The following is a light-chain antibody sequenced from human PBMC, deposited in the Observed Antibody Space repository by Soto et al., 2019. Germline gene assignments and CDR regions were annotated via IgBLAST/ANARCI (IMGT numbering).Light chain of an antibody. V-gene: IGLV2-14*01. CDR3: SSYTTSTTVV. CDR2: DVS. J-gene: IGLJ2*01. Sequence: QSVLTQPASVSGSPGQSITISCTGTSSDVGAYNYVSWYQQHPGKAPKLIIYDVSDRPSGVSNRFSASKSGNTASLTISGLQAEDEADYYCSSYTTSTTVVFGGGTQLTVL. CDR1: SSDVGAYNY.